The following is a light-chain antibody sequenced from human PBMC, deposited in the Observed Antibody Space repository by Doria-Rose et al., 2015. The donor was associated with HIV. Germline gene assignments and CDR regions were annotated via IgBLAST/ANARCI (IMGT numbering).Light chain of an antibody. J-gene: IGKJ2*02. Sequence: TQSPLSLPVTPGQPASISRRSSQSLLHTIGYNYLDWYLQKPGQSPQLLIYLGSNRASGVPDRFSGSGSGTDFTLKISRVEAEDVGVYYCMQALQTPCTFGQGTKLEIK. CDR2: LGS. CDR1: QSLLHTIGYNY. V-gene: IGKV2-28*01. CDR3: MQALQTPCT.